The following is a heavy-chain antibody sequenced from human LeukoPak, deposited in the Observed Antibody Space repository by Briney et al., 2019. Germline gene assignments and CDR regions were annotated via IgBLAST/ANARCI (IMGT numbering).Heavy chain of an antibody. CDR3: AREGYSSGWYSGSNWFDP. J-gene: IGHJ5*02. V-gene: IGHV4-4*02. D-gene: IGHD6-19*01. CDR1: GASISSTNW. Sequence: SETLSLTCAVSGASISSTNWWNWVRPPPGKGLEWIGEIYHTGSTNYDPSLKGRVTILLDKSRNQFSLILSSVTAADTAVYYCAREGYSSGWYSGSNWFDPWGQGTLVTVSS. CDR2: IYHTGST.